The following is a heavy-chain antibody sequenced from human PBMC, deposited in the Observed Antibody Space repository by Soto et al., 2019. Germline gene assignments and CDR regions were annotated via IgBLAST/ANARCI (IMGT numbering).Heavy chain of an antibody. CDR3: ARDTSSSWYNQDYYGMDV. CDR1: GFTFSSYA. D-gene: IGHD6-13*01. V-gene: IGHV3-64*04. CDR2: ISSNGGST. Sequence: GGSLRLSCSASGFTFSSYAMHWVRQAPGKGLEYVSAISSNGGSTYYADSVKGGFTISRDSSKNTLYLQMSSLRAEDTAVYYCARDTSSSWYNQDYYGMDVWGQGTTVTVSS. J-gene: IGHJ6*02.